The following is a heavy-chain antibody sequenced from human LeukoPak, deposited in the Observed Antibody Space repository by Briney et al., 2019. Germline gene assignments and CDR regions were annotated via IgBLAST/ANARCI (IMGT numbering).Heavy chain of an antibody. J-gene: IGHJ4*02. D-gene: IGHD2-2*01. CDR2: ISYDGSNK. V-gene: IGHV3-30*04. CDR3: ARSADYCSSTSCYYYDY. Sequence: PGRSLRLSCAASGFTFSSYAMHWVRQAPGKGLEWVAVISYDGSNKYYADSVKGRFTISRDNSKNTLYLQMNSLRAEDTAVYYCARSADYCSSTSCYYYDYWGQGTLVTVSS. CDR1: GFTFSSYA.